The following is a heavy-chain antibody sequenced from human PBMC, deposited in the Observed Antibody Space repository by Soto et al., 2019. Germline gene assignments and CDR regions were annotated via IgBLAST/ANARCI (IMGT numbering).Heavy chain of an antibody. CDR2: IIPIFDSA. Sequence: QVQLVQSGAEVKKPRSSVKVSCKASGGSISSFAISWVRQAPGQGLDWMGGIIPIFDSANYAQKFQGRVTITADASTSTVYMELSSLRSDKTAVYYCARDDGRGLFCEAAWGQGTRVTVSS. J-gene: IGHJ5*02. CDR3: ARDDGRGLFCEAA. CDR1: GGSISSFA. V-gene: IGHV1-69*12. D-gene: IGHD5-12*01.